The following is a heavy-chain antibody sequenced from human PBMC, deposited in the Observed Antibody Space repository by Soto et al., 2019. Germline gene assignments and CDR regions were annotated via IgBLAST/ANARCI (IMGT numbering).Heavy chain of an antibody. CDR3: ARVTRGSGDWFDP. V-gene: IGHV1-18*01. CDR2: NSTYNGNT. D-gene: IGHD6-19*01. Sequence: QVQLMQSGTEVKKPGASVKVSCKASSETFASYDITWVRQAPGQGLEWMGWNSTYNGNTKYAQNVQGRVSMTTDTSTSTAYMELRSLKSDDTAVYYCARVTRGSGDWFDPWGQGTLVTVSS. J-gene: IGHJ5*02. CDR1: SETFASYD.